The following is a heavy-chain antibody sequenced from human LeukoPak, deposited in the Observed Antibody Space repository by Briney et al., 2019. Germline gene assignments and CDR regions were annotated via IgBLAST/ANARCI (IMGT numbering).Heavy chain of an antibody. CDR3: TTYVGATAY. V-gene: IGHV3-15*01. CDR1: GFIINNYG. CDR2: IKTKTDDGAT. D-gene: IGHD1-26*01. J-gene: IGHJ4*02. Sequence: GGSLRLSCAASGFIINNYGLVWVRQTPGKGLEWVGRIKTKTDDGATDYSAPVKARFTISRDDSKTTLYLQMNGLKTEDTAIYYCTTYVGATAYWGQGTLVTVSS.